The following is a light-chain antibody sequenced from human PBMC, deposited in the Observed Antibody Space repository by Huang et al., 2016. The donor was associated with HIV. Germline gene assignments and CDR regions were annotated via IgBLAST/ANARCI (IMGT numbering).Light chain of an antibody. J-gene: IGKJ5*01. CDR1: QSVGSY. CDR2: DAS. Sequence: EIVLTQSPATLSLSPGERATLSCRASQSVGSYLAWYQQKPGQAPRLLIYDASTRATGIPARFSGGGSGTDFTLTISSLEPEDFAVYYCQQRSNWPITFGQGTRLEIK. CDR3: QQRSNWPIT. V-gene: IGKV3-11*01.